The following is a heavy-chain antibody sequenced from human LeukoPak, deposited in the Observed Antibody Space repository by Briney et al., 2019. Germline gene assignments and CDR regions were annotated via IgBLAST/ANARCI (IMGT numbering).Heavy chain of an antibody. V-gene: IGHV3-23*01. J-gene: IGHJ5*02. D-gene: IGHD3-22*01. Sequence: GGSLRLSCAASGFTFSGYAMDWVRQAPGKGLEWISSISRGAGTTYYAASVKGRFAISGDHSKNTVYLQMTSLRAEDTAVYYCAKDMDTMMVIFDPTWGQGTLVTVSS. CDR1: GFTFSGYA. CDR3: AKDMDTMMVIFDPT. CDR2: ISRGAGTT.